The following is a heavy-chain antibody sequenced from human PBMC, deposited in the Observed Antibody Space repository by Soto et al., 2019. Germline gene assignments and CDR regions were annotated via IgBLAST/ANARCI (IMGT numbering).Heavy chain of an antibody. CDR3: ARVPSNLIAAVVFGFDP. D-gene: IGHD6-6*01. J-gene: IGHJ5*02. CDR2: INHSGST. Sequence: QVQLQQWGAGLLKPSETLSLTCAVYGGSFSGYYWSWIRQPPGKGLEWIGEINHSGSTNYNPSLKSRVTISVDTSKNQFSLKLSSVTAADTAVYYCARVPSNLIAAVVFGFDPWGQGTLVTVSS. CDR1: GGSFSGYY. V-gene: IGHV4-34*01.